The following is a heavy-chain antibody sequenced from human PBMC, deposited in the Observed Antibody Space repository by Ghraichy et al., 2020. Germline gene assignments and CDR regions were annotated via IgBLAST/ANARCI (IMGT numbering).Heavy chain of an antibody. J-gene: IGHJ6*02. V-gene: IGHV4-59*01. D-gene: IGHD3-22*01. CDR1: GGLISSYS. CDR2: MHYTGST. Sequence: SETLSLTCTVSGGLISSYSWNWIRQPPGKGLEWIGYMHYTGSTNYNPSLKSRVTISVDTSKNQFSLKLSSVTAADTAVYYCARVGYDSRGYYSTIRYYYGMDVWGQGTTVTVSS. CDR3: ARVGYDSRGYYSTIRYYYGMDV.